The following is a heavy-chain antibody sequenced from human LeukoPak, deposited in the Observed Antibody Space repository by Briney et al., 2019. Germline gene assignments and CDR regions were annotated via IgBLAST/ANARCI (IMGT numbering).Heavy chain of an antibody. D-gene: IGHD6-6*01. CDR1: GGNFSSYA. Sequence: GASLKVSCKASGGNFSSYAFNWVRQAPGQGLEWMGRILPIFGTKTYAQKFPGRVPITTDESTSSAYMEVSSLRSEDTAVYYCARHPYSCSGDYGPDYFYMDVWGKGTTVTVSS. CDR3: ARHPYSCSGDYGPDYFYMDV. CDR2: ILPIFGTK. J-gene: IGHJ6*03. V-gene: IGHV1-69*05.